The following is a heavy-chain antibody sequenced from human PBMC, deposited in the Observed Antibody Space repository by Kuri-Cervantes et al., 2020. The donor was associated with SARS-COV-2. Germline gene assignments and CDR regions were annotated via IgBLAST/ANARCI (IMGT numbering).Heavy chain of an antibody. V-gene: IGHV4-34*01. CDR3: ARTGELPLYYFDY. CDR1: GGSFSGYY. D-gene: IGHD1-26*01. Sequence: GSLRLSCAVYGGSFSGYYWSWIRQPPGKGLEWIGEINHSGSTNYNPSLKSRVTISVDTSKNQFSLKLSSATAADTAVYYCARTGELPLYYFDYWGQGTLVTVSS. CDR2: INHSGST. J-gene: IGHJ4*02.